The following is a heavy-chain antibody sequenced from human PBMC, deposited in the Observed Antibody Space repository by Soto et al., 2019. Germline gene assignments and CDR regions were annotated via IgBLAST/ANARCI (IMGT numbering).Heavy chain of an antibody. CDR3: TRPRDGGNGYTFDY. CDR2: IRRKTDNYAT. Sequence: GGSLRLSCAASRFTFSDYYMSWIRQAPGKGLEWVGRIRRKTDNYATGYAASVTGRFIISRDDSKNMSYLQMNGLKIEDTSVYYCTRPRDGGNGYTFDYWGQGTLVTVSS. D-gene: IGHD3-22*01. J-gene: IGHJ4*02. CDR1: RFTFSDYY. V-gene: IGHV3-73*01.